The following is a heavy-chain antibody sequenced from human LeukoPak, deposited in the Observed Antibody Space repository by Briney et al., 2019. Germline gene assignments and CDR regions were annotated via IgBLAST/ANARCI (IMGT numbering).Heavy chain of an antibody. Sequence: SETLSLTCTVSGASISRSDYFWGWIRQPPGKGLEWIGSIYYSGSTYYSPSLKGRVTISVDTSKNQFSLKLNSVTAADTAVYYCARSSEYGDPFNYWGQGTLVTVSS. V-gene: IGHV4-39*01. J-gene: IGHJ4*02. CDR1: GASISRSDYF. CDR2: IYYSGST. D-gene: IGHD4-17*01. CDR3: ARSSEYGDPFNY.